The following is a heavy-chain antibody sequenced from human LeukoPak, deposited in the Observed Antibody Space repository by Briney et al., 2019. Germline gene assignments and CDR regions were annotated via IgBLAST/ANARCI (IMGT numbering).Heavy chain of an antibody. CDR3: ARDLGSSWFEPLDY. V-gene: IGHV4-4*02. Sequence: TSETLSLTCAVSGGSISSSAWWSWVRQPPGKGLEWIGEVYHSGSTNYNSLLNSRVPISVDKSKKQFSLKLTSATAADTAVYYCARDLGSSWFEPLDYWGQGILVIVSS. J-gene: IGHJ4*02. CDR1: GGSISSSAW. D-gene: IGHD6-13*01. CDR2: VYHSGST.